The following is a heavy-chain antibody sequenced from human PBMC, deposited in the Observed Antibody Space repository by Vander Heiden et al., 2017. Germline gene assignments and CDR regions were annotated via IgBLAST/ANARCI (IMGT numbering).Heavy chain of an antibody. J-gene: IGHJ6*02. V-gene: IGHV4-39*01. CDR2: IYSTGTT. CDR3: ARRGSSGRSKDV. D-gene: IGHD6-19*01. CDR1: GGSLRSSSYY. Sequence: QLHLQEAGAGPVKLSETLSLTCPVPGGSLRSSSYYWGWIRQPPGKGLEVSGSIYSTGTTYDNPSRKSRVPISVDTSKNQFSLNLSSVSAADAAVYYCARRGSSGRSKDVWGQGTTVTVSS.